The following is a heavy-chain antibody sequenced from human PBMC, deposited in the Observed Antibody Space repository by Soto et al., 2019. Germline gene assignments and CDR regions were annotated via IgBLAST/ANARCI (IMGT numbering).Heavy chain of an antibody. V-gene: IGHV1-2*04. CDR2: INPNSGGT. D-gene: IGHD3-22*01. CDR3: ARDAIDSSGYFPAGTDAFDI. Sequence: SVKVSCKASGYTFTGYYMHWVRQAPGQGLEWMGWINPNSGGTNYAQKFQGWVTMTRDTSISTAYMELSRLRSDDTAVYYCARDAIDSSGYFPAGTDAFDIWGQGTMVTVSS. J-gene: IGHJ3*02. CDR1: GYTFTGYY.